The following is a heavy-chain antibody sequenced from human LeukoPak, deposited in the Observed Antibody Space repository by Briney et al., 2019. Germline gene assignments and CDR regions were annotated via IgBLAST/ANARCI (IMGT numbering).Heavy chain of an antibody. J-gene: IGHJ4*02. CDR2: INNDGSIT. CDR3: ARVVYFDSSGYRHFDY. V-gene: IGHV3-74*01. Sequence: GGSLRLSCAASGFTFNTYWLHWVRQAPGKGLVWVSHINNDGSITNYADSVKGRFTISRDNAKNRLYLQMNSLRAEDTAVYYCARVVYFDSSGYRHFDYWAREPWSPSPQ. CDR1: GFTFNTYW. D-gene: IGHD3-22*01.